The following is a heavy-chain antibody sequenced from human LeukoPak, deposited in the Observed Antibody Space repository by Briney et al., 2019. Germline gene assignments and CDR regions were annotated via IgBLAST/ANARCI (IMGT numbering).Heavy chain of an antibody. D-gene: IGHD5/OR15-5a*01. CDR1: NGSMRSYY. CDR2: LFDARKV. J-gene: IGHJ4*02. Sequence: SETLSLTSTVSNGSMRSYYWTWIRQPAGKGLEWVGRLFDARKVNYNPSLGGRVTMSMDTSKNQFSLRMTSVTAADTAVYYCTRGFQGVYDYWGQGALVIVSS. CDR3: TRGFQGVYDY. V-gene: IGHV4-4*07.